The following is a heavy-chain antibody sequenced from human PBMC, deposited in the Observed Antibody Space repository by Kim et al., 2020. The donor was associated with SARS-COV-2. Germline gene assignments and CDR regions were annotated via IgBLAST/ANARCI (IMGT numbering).Heavy chain of an antibody. CDR2: ISAYNGNT. V-gene: IGHV1-18*04. Sequence: ASVKVSCKASGYTFTSYGISWVRQAPGQGLEWMGWISAYNGNTNYAQKLQGRVTMTTDTSTSTAYMELRSLRSDDTAVYYCARDGVNEVDYDGMAVWGQGTTVTVSS. J-gene: IGHJ6*02. D-gene: IGHD1-1*01. CDR1: GYTFTSYG. CDR3: ARDGVNEVDYDGMAV.